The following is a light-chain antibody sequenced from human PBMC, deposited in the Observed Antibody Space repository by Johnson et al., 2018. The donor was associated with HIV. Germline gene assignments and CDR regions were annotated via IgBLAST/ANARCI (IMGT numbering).Light chain of an antibody. CDR2: AKN. V-gene: IGLV1-51*01. CDR1: SYNIGNNY. J-gene: IGLJ1*01. Sequence: QSLLTQPPSVSAAPGQKVTISCSGSSYNIGNNYVSWYQQLPGTAPKLLIYAKNKRPSGVPDRFSASKSGTSATLDITGLQTGDEADYYCAAWDSSLSARVFGTGTKVTVL. CDR3: AAWDSSLSARV.